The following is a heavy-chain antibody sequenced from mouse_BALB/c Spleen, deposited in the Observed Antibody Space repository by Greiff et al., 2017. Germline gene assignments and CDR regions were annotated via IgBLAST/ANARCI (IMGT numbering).Heavy chain of an antibody. J-gene: IGHJ2*01. V-gene: IGHV5-6-5*01. D-gene: IGHD3-3*01. CDR3: ARVGGEAYFDY. Sequence: EVMLVESGGGLVKPGGSLKLSCAASGFTFSSYAMSWVRQTPEKRLEWVASISSGGSTYYPDSVKGRFTISRDNARNILYLQMSSLRSEDTAMYYCARVGGEAYFDYWGQGTTLTVSS. CDR2: ISSGGST. CDR1: GFTFSSYA.